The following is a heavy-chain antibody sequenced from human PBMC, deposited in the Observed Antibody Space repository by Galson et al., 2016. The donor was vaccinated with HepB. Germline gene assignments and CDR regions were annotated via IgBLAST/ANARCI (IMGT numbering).Heavy chain of an antibody. D-gene: IGHD3-10*01. CDR2: IYYSGST. CDR1: GVSISISSYY. Sequence: ETLSLTCTVSGVSISISSYYWAWIRQPPGKGLEWIGNIYYSGSTYYNPSLNSRVTISADTSKNQFTLKLSSLTAADTAVYYCARQGLTSTWGQGTLVTVSS. J-gene: IGHJ5*02. V-gene: IGHV4-39*01. CDR3: ARQGLTST.